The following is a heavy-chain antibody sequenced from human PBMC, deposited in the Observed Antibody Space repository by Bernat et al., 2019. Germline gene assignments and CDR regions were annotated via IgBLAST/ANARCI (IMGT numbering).Heavy chain of an antibody. CDR3: TTDEGYGDGWYFDL. V-gene: IGHV3-15*01. D-gene: IGHD4-17*01. Sequence: EVQLVESGGGLVKSGGSLRLSCAASGFTFSNAWMSWVRQAPGKGLEWVGRIKSKTDGGTTDYAAPVKGRFTISRDDSKNTLYLQMNSLKTEDTAVYYCTTDEGYGDGWYFDLWGRGTLVTVSS. J-gene: IGHJ2*01. CDR2: IKSKTDGGTT. CDR1: GFTFSNAW.